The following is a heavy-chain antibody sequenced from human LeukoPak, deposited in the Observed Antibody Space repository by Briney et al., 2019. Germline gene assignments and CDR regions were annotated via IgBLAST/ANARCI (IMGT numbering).Heavy chain of an antibody. CDR2: IYYSGNT. D-gene: IGHD2-21*02. CDR1: GGSISSYY. Sequence: SETLSLTCTVSGGSISSYYWSWIRQPPGKGLECIGYIYYSGNTNYNPSLKSRVTISVDTSKNQFSLKLSSVTAADTAVYYCARGGDCLFDYWGQGTLVTVSS. V-gene: IGHV4-59*01. CDR3: ARGGDCLFDY. J-gene: IGHJ4*02.